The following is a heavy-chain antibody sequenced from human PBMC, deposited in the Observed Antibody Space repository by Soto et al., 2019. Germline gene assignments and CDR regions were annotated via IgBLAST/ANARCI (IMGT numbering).Heavy chain of an antibody. CDR1: GGSFSGYY. CDR2: INHSGST. D-gene: IGHD1-7*01. CDR3: ASIQGGTNWWFDP. V-gene: IGHV4-34*01. J-gene: IGHJ5*02. Sequence: SDTLSLTCAVYGGSFSGYYWSWIRQPPGKGLEWIGEINHSGSTNYNPSLKSRVTISVDTSKNQFSLKLSSVTAADTAVYYCASIQGGTNWWFDPWGQGTLVTVSS.